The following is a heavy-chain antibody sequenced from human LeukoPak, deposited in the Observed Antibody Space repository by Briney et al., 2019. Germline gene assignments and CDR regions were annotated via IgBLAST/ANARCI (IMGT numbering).Heavy chain of an antibody. CDR2: INPNSGGT. J-gene: IGHJ4*02. CDR3: ARDSGGTTVTDHFDY. V-gene: IGHV1-2*02. Sequence: ASVKVSCKASGYIFTSYYMHWVRQAPGQGLEWMGWINPNSGGTNYAQKFQGRVTMTRDTSISTAYMELSRLRSDDTAVYYCARDSGGTTVTDHFDYWGQGTLVTVSS. CDR1: GYIFTSYY. D-gene: IGHD4-17*01.